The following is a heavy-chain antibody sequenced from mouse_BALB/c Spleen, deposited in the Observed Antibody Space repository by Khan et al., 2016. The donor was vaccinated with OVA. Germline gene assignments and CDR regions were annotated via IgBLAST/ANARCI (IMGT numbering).Heavy chain of an antibody. J-gene: IGHJ1*01. CDR1: GYTFTNYG. Sequence: QIQLVQSGPELKKPGETVKISCKASGYTFTNYGMNWVKQAPGKGLKWMGWINTYTGEPTYADDCKGRFAFSLETSASTASLQINNLKSEDTATYFCSRMQPYWYFDVWGPGTTATVSS. D-gene: IGHD6-1*01. V-gene: IGHV9-3-1*01. CDR3: SRMQPYWYFDV. CDR2: INTYTGEP.